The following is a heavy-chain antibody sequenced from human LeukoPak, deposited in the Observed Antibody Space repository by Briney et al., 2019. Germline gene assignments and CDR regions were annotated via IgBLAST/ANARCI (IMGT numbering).Heavy chain of an antibody. CDR2: INPNSGDT. J-gene: IGHJ4*02. V-gene: IGHV1-2*02. CDR3: AREAVIRGIIIANFDY. D-gene: IGHD3-10*01. Sequence: ASVKASCKASGYTFTGHYMHWVRQAPGQGLEWMGWINPNSGDTNYAQKFQGRVTMTRATSISTAYMELSRLSVDDTAVYYCAREAVIRGIIIANFDYWGQGTLVTVSS. CDR1: GYTFTGHY.